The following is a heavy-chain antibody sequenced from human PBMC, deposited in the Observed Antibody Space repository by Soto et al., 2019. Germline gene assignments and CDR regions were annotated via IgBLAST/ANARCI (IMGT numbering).Heavy chain of an antibody. CDR2: VSSSGSYI. CDR3: ARSDFMDV. CDR1: GFTFSSYS. Sequence: GGSLRLSCAASGFTFSSYSMNWVRQAPGKGLEWVSSVSSSGSYIYYSDSVRGRFTISRDNAENSLYLQMHSLRAEDTAVYYCARSDFMDVWGKGTTVTVSS. V-gene: IGHV3-21*01. J-gene: IGHJ6*03.